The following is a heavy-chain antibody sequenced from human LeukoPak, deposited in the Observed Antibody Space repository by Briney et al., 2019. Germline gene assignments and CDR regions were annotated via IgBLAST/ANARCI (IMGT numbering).Heavy chain of an antibody. Sequence: GGSLRLSCTASRFTYSNYWMSWVRQAPGRGLEWVANIKQDGSDKYYVDSVKGRFTISRDNAKNSLYLQMNSLRVEDTAVYCCARIGYSSSAFDYWGQGTLVTVSS. V-gene: IGHV3-7*01. J-gene: IGHJ4*02. CDR2: IKQDGSDK. CDR3: ARIGYSSSAFDY. CDR1: RFTYSNYW. D-gene: IGHD6-6*01.